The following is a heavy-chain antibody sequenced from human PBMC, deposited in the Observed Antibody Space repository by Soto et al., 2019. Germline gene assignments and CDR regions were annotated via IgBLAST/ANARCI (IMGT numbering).Heavy chain of an antibody. CDR2: IHYTGST. CDR1: GDSIRSGGYY. D-gene: IGHD3-3*02. J-gene: IGHJ6*02. Sequence: QVQLQESGPGLVKPSQTLSLTCIVSGDSIRSGGYYWTWIRQHPGKGLEWIGYIHYTGSTYYNPPLKSRVSISEDTSKNQFSLKLSSVTAADTAVYYCARDPISGMDVWGQGTTVTVSS. V-gene: IGHV4-31*03. CDR3: ARDPISGMDV.